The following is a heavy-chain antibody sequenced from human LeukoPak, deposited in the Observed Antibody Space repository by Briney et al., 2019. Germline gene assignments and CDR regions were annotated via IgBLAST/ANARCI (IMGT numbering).Heavy chain of an antibody. J-gene: IGHJ5*02. CDR1: GYTFTNYA. CDR2: INTDTGNP. D-gene: IGHD2-2*01. Sequence: ASVKVSCKASGYTFTNYAMNWVRQAPGQGLEWMGWINTDTGNPTYAQGLTRRLVFSLDTSASTAYLQISSLKAEDTAVYYCARTLFGDQYQLLHNWFDPWGQGTLVTVSS. CDR3: ARTLFGDQYQLLHNWFDP. V-gene: IGHV7-4-1*02.